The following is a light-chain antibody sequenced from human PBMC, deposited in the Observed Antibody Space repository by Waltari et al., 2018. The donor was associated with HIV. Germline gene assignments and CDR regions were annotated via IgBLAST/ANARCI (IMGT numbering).Light chain of an antibody. CDR3: AAWDDSLNGM. Sequence: QSVLTQPPSVSGTPGQNVTISCSGSSTNIGSNIVNWYQQVPEAAPKLRSYSNDPRPAGVPDRFSGSKSGTSASLASGRLRSADEADYYCAAWDDSLNGMFGEGTKLTV. V-gene: IGLV1-44*01. J-gene: IGLJ3*02. CDR1: STNIGSNI. CDR2: SND.